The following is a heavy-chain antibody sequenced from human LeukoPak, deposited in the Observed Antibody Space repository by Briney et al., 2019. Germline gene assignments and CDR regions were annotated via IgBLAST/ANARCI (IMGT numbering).Heavy chain of an antibody. CDR1: GFTFGSSA. J-gene: IGHJ4*02. Sequence: GGSLRLSCAASGFTFGSSAMSWVRQAPGKGLEWVSAISGSGGSTYYADSVKGRFTISRDNSKNTLYLQMNSLRAEDTAVYYCASGTVEMATITGHWGQGTLVTVSS. CDR2: ISGSGGST. CDR3: ASGTVEMATITGH. D-gene: IGHD5-24*01. V-gene: IGHV3-23*01.